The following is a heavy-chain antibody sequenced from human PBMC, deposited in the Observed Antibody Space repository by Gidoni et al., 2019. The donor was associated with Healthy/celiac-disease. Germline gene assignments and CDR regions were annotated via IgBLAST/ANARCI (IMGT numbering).Heavy chain of an antibody. Sequence: SCAASGFTFSSYSMNWVRQAPGKGLEWVSYISSSSSTIYYADSVKGRFTISRDNAKNSLYLQMNSLRDEDTAVYYCARDVYYDSSGYYLPHEIAPFDYWGQGTLVTVSS. CDR1: GFTFSSYS. CDR3: ARDVYYDSSGYYLPHEIAPFDY. V-gene: IGHV3-48*02. CDR2: ISSSSSTI. J-gene: IGHJ4*02. D-gene: IGHD3-22*01.